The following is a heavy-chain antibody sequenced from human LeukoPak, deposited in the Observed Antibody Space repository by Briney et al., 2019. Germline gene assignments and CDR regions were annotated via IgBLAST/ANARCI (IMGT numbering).Heavy chain of an antibody. CDR2: ISYSGST. J-gene: IGHJ6*03. V-gene: IGHV4-39*01. CDR1: GGSISSSSYY. CDR3: ARAYYYYYYMGV. Sequence: PSETLSLTCTVSGGSISSSSYYWGWIRQPPGKGLEWIGSISYSGSTYYNPSLKSRVTISVDTSKSQFSLKLSSVTAADTAVYYCARAYYYYYYMGVWGKGTTVTISS.